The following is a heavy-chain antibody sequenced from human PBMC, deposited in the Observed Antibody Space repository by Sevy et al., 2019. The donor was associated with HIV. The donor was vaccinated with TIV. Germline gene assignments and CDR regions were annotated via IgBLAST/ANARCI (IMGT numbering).Heavy chain of an antibody. CDR1: RFTFSTYA. D-gene: IGHD5-18*01. CDR3: ARDGGAYTYGTGKY. CDR2: TSYDGNIK. V-gene: IGHV3-30-3*01. J-gene: IGHJ4*02. Sequence: GGSLRLSCAASRFTFSTYAMHWVRQAPGKGLEWVSVTSYDGNIKYYADSVKGRFTISRDDSKNTLYLQMNSLRAEDTAVYYCARDGGAYTYGTGKYWGQGTLVTVSS.